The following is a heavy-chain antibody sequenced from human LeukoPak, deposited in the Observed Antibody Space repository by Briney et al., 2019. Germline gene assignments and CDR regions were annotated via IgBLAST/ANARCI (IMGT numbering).Heavy chain of an antibody. J-gene: IGHJ4*02. CDR2: IYYSGST. D-gene: IGHD3-16*01. CDR1: GGSISSYY. Sequence: SETLSLTCTVSGGSISSYYWSWIRQAPGKGLEWIGYIYYSGSTNYNPSLKSRVTISVDTSKNQFSLKLSSVTAADTAVYYCARARPGGGTTVDYWGQGTLVTVSS. CDR3: ARARPGGGTTVDY. V-gene: IGHV4-59*01.